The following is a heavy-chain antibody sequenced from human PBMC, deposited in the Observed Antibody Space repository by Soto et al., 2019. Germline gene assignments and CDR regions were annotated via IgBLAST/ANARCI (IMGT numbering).Heavy chain of an antibody. J-gene: IGHJ4*02. CDR1: GGSISSYS. Sequence: SETLSLTCTVSGGSISSYSWSWIRQPPGKGLEWIGYVYHSGSTYYNPSLKSRVTISIDRSKNQFSLKLSSVTAADTAVYYCDRVPDSWGQGILVTVSS. V-gene: IGHV4-30-2*01. CDR2: VYHSGST. CDR3: DRVPDS. D-gene: IGHD2-2*01.